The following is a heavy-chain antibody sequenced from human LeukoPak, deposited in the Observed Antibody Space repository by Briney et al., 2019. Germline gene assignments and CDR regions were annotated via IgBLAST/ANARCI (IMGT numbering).Heavy chain of an antibody. V-gene: IGHV1-69*04. CDR1: GYTFTSYY. CDR2: IIPILGIA. D-gene: IGHD5-12*01. CDR3: ARDRRDGYRL. J-gene: IGHJ4*02. Sequence: ASVKVSCKASGYTFTSYYMHWVRQAPGQGLEWMGRIIPILGIANYAQKFQGRVTITADKSTSTAYMELSSLRSEDTAVYYCARDRRDGYRLWGQGTLVTVSS.